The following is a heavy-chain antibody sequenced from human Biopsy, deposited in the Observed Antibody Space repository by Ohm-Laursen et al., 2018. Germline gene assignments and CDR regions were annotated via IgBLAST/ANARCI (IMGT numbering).Heavy chain of an antibody. CDR1: GYTFTSYD. V-gene: IGHV1-8*01. CDR3: GRAVRNQLLTDP. Sequence: ASVKVSCKASGYTFTSYDITWVRQASGQGPEWIGWLNPVSGNSNFGQKFRGRVTVTSDTSISTAYMELSGLTSHDTATYYCGRAVRNQLLTDPWGQGTLVTVTS. CDR2: LNPVSGNS. J-gene: IGHJ5*02. D-gene: IGHD1-7*01.